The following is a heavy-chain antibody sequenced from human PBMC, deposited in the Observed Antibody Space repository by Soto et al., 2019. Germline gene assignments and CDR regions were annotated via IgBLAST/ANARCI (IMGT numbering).Heavy chain of an antibody. J-gene: IGHJ3*02. CDR2: IVVGSGNT. CDR1: GFTFTSSA. V-gene: IGHV1-58*01. D-gene: IGHD2-15*01. Sequence: SVKVSCKASGFTFTSSAVQWVRQARGQRLEWIGWIVVGSGNTNYAQKFQERVTITRDMSTSTAYMELSSLRSEDTAVYYCAREVVDIVVVVAARRRGAFDIWGQETMVTVAS. CDR3: AREVVDIVVVVAARRRGAFDI.